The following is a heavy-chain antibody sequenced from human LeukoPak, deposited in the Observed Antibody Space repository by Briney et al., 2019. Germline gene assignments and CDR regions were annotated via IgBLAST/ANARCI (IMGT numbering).Heavy chain of an antibody. J-gene: IGHJ4*02. V-gene: IGHV4-34*01. CDR1: GGSFSGYY. CDR3: ARRRLRYFDWLSAQPYFDY. Sequence: PSETLSLTCAVYGGSFSGYYWSWIRQPPGKGLEWIGEINHSGSTNYNPSLKSRVTISVDTSKNQFSLKLSSVTAADTAVYYCARRRLRYFDWLSAQPYFDYWGQGTLVTVSS. CDR2: INHSGST. D-gene: IGHD3-9*01.